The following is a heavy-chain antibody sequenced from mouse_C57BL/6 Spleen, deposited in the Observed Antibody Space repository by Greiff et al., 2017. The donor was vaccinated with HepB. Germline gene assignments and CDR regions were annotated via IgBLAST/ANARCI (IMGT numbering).Heavy chain of an antibody. V-gene: IGHV2-2*01. CDR1: GFSLTSYG. J-gene: IGHJ3*01. Sequence: QVQLKESGPGLVQPSQSLSITCTVSGFSLTSYGVHWVRQSPGKGLEWLGVIWSGGSTDYNAACISRLSISKDNSKSQVFFKMNSLQADDTAIYYCARKGGLRGFAYWGQGTLVTVSA. D-gene: IGHD2-4*01. CDR3: ARKGGLRGFAY. CDR2: IWSGGST.